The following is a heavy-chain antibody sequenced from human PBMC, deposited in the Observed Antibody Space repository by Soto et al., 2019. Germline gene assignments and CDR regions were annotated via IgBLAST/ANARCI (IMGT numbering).Heavy chain of an antibody. D-gene: IGHD5-18*01. CDR1: VLSFSVYY. CDR3: ARVMIKIWIKDDFDI. V-gene: IGHV4-34*01. J-gene: IGHJ3*02. Sequence: PSGTXSLTCSFYVLSFSVYYLIWIRHPPGKGLEWIGEINHSGRTNYNPSLKSRVTISVDTSKNQFSLKLSSVTAADTAVYYCARVMIKIWIKDDFDIWGQGTMV. CDR2: INHSGRT.